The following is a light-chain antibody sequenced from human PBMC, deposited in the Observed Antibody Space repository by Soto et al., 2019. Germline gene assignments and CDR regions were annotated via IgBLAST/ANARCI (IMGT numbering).Light chain of an antibody. CDR2: DVS. J-gene: IGLJ2*01. V-gene: IGLV2-14*01. Sequence: QSALTQPASVSGSPGQSITISCTGTSSDVGGYNYVSWYQQHPGKAPKLMIYDVSNRPSGVSNRFSGSKSGNTASLTISGLQAEDEADYYCSSYTSSSTLGFGGGTKVT. CDR1: SSDVGGYNY. CDR3: SSYTSSSTLG.